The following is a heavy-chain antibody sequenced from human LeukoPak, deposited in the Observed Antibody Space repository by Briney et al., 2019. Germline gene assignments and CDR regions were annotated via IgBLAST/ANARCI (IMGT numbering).Heavy chain of an antibody. J-gene: IGHJ5*02. V-gene: IGHV5-51*01. CDR3: ARQDYHSGSWNWFDP. CDR2: IYPGDSDT. CDR1: GYSFSTYW. Sequence: GESLKISCKGSGYSFSTYWIGWVRQMPGKGLEWMGIIYPGDSDTRYSPSFQGQVTISADKSISTAYLQWSSLKASDTAMYYCARQDYHSGSWNWFDPWGQGTLVTVSS. D-gene: IGHD3-10*01.